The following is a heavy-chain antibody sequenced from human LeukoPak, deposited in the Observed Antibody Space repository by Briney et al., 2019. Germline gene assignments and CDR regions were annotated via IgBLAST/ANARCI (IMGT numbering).Heavy chain of an antibody. Sequence: AGGSLRLSCAASGFIFSSYALVWVRQAPGKGLEWVSSIWGSGVTTRYADAVKGRFTISRDNSKNTLYLQMNSLGADDTAVYFCGRDPNGDYVGAFEFWGQGTMVTVSS. J-gene: IGHJ3*01. D-gene: IGHD4-17*01. CDR1: GFIFSSYA. CDR3: GRDPNGDYVGAFEF. CDR2: IWGSGVTT. V-gene: IGHV3-23*01.